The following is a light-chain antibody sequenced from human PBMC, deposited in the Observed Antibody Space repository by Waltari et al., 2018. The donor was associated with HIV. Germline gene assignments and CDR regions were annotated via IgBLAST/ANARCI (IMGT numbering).Light chain of an antibody. CDR2: WAS. CDR3: HQYYSTPWT. J-gene: IGKJ1*01. V-gene: IGKV4-1*01. CDR1: QSVSYSFDHEKY. Sequence: DIVMTQSQDSLAVSLGERAPINCTSRQSVSYSFDHEKYLAWYQQKPGQPPKVLIYWASTRGSGVPDRFSGSVSGTDFTHTISSLQAEDVAVYYCHQYYSTPWTFGQGTKVEIK.